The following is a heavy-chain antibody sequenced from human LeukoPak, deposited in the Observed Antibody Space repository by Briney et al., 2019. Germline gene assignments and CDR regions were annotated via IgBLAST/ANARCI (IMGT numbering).Heavy chain of an antibody. CDR1: GFTFSSYG. J-gene: IGHJ6*02. Sequence: GGSLRLSCAASGFTFSSYGMHWVRQAPGKGLEWVAVISYDGSNKYYADSVKGRFTISRDNSKNTLYLQMNSLRAEDTAVYYCAKDLGSSYLYYYYGMDVWGQGTTVTVSS. CDR2: ISYDGSNK. CDR3: AKDLGSSYLYYYYGMDV. V-gene: IGHV3-30*18. D-gene: IGHD1-26*01.